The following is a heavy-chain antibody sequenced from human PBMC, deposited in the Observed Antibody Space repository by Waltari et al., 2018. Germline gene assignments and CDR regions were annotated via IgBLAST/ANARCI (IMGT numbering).Heavy chain of an antibody. D-gene: IGHD3-16*01. CDR2: IKQDGSEK. J-gene: IGHJ4*02. CDR3: AREEYDPHRPYYFDY. Sequence: EVQLVESGGGLVQPGGSLRLSCAASGFTFSSYWMSWVRQAPGKGLEWVANIKQDGSEKYDVDSVKGRFTISRDNAKNSLYLQMNSLRAEDTAVYYCAREEYDPHRPYYFDYWGQGTLVTVSS. V-gene: IGHV3-7*01. CDR1: GFTFSSYW.